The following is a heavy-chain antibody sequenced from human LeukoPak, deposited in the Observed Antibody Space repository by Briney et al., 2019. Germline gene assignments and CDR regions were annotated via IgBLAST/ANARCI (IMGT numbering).Heavy chain of an antibody. CDR3: ASGGRGSSWYREPYYFDY. J-gene: IGHJ4*02. V-gene: IGHV1-2*02. CDR1: GYTFTGYY. D-gene: IGHD6-13*01. CDR2: INPNSGGT. Sequence: ASVKDPCKASGYTFTGYYMHWVRQAPGQGLEWMGWINPNSGGTNYAQKFQGRVTMTRDTSISTAYMELSRLRSDDTAVYYCASGGRGSSWYREPYYFDYWGQGTLVTVSS.